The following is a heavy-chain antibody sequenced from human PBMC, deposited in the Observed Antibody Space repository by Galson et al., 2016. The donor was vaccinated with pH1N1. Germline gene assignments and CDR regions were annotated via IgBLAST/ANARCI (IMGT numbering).Heavy chain of an antibody. Sequence: SLRLSCAASGFTFRTYAMHWVRQAPGKGLEYVSGINNLGGSTYYANSVKGRFTISRDNAKNTLYLQMGSLRPEDMAVYYCARAIAQGDSYWGQGTLVTVSS. CDR1: GFTFRTYA. J-gene: IGHJ4*02. D-gene: IGHD2-21*01. V-gene: IGHV3-64*01. CDR2: INNLGGST. CDR3: ARAIAQGDSY.